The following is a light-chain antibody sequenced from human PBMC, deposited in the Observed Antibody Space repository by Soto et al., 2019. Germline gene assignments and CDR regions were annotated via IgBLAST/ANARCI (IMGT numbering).Light chain of an antibody. V-gene: IGLV2-14*01. CDR1: SSDVGGYNY. CDR3: SSYTSSSTIGVV. Sequence: QSALTQPASVSGSPGQSITISCTGTSSDVGGYNYVSWYQQHPGKAPKLMIYDVSNRPSGVYNRFSGSKSGNTASLTISGLQAEDEADYYCSSYTSSSTIGVVFGGGTKVTVL. CDR2: DVS. J-gene: IGLJ2*01.